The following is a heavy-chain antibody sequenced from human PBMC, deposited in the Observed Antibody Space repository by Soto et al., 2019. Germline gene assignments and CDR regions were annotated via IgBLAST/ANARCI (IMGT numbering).Heavy chain of an antibody. D-gene: IGHD6-19*01. CDR1: GFTFSSYA. Sequence: PGGSLRLSCAASGFTFSSYAMSWVRQAPGKGLEWVSAISGSGGSTYYADSVKGRFTISIDNSKNTLYLQMNSLRAEDTAVYYCAKDQYSSGWFDAFDIWGRGTMVTLSS. V-gene: IGHV3-23*01. CDR3: AKDQYSSGWFDAFDI. J-gene: IGHJ3*02. CDR2: ISGSGGST.